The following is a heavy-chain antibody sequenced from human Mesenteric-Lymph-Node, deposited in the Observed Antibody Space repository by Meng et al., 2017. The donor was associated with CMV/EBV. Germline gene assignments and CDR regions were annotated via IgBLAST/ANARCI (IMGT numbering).Heavy chain of an antibody. D-gene: IGHD3-10*01. CDR1: GFTFSSFV. J-gene: IGHJ5*02. CDR2: MWYDENQE. CDR3: VRDVAPGWFDP. Sequence: GESLKISCAASGFTFSSFVMSWVRQAPGKGLEWVAFMWYDENQEEYADSVKGRFTISRDNSKNTVDLQMNNLRVEDTAVYYCVRDVAPGWFDPWGQGTLVTVSS. V-gene: IGHV3-33*08.